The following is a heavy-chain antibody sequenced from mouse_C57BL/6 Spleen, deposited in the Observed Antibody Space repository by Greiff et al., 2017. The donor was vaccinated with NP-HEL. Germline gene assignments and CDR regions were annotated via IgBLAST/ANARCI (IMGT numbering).Heavy chain of an antibody. J-gene: IGHJ2*01. CDR2: IDPSDSYT. D-gene: IGHD2-1*01. CDR1: GYTFTSYW. V-gene: IGHV1-50*01. Sequence: QVQLQQPGAELVKPGASVKLSCKASGYTFTSYWMQWVKQRPGQGLEWIGEIDPSDSYTNYNQKFKGKATLTVDTSSSTAYMQLSSLTSEDSAVYYCARRGGIYYGNFDYWGQGTTLTVSS. CDR3: ARRGGIYYGNFDY.